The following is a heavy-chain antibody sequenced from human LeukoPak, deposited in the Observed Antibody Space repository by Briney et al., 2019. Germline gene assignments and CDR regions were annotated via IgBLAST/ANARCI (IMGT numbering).Heavy chain of an antibody. CDR1: GYTFTSYG. CDR2: ISAYNGNT. V-gene: IGHV1-18*01. CDR3: ARNYLYCSSTSCYTGINYYYYYMDV. J-gene: IGHJ6*03. Sequence: ASVNVSCKASGYTFTSYGISWVRQAPGQGLEWMGWISAYNGNTNYAQKLQGRVTMTTDTSTSTAYMELRSLRSDDTAVYYCARNYLYCSSTSCYTGINYYYYYMDVWGKGATVTVSS. D-gene: IGHD2-2*02.